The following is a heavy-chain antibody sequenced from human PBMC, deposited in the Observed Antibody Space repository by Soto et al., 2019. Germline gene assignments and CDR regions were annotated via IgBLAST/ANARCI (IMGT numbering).Heavy chain of an antibody. CDR2: INHSGST. D-gene: IGHD6-13*01. V-gene: IGHV4-34*01. Sequence: QVQLQQWGAGLLKPSETLSLTCAVYGGSFSGYYWSWIRQPPGKGLEWIGEINHSGSTNYNPSLKSRVTISVDTSKNQFSLKLSSVTAADTAVYYCAGLEAAAGRRYGMDVWGQGTTVTVSS. CDR1: GGSFSGYY. CDR3: AGLEAAAGRRYGMDV. J-gene: IGHJ6*02.